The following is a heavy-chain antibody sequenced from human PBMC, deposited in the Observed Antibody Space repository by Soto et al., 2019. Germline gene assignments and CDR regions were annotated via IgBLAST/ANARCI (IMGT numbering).Heavy chain of an antibody. V-gene: IGHV1-18*01. Sequence: QVQLVQSGAEVKKPGASVKVSCKASGYTFTSYGISWVRQAPGQGLEWMGWISAYNGNTNYAQKLQGRVTMTTETSTRTAYIELRSLRSDDTAVYYCARGDDILTGYYRGGDYWGQGTLVTVSS. J-gene: IGHJ4*02. CDR1: GYTFTSYG. CDR2: ISAYNGNT. D-gene: IGHD3-9*01. CDR3: ARGDDILTGYYRGGDY.